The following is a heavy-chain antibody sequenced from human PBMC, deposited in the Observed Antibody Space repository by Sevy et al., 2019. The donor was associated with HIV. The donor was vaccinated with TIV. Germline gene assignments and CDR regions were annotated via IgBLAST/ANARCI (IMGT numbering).Heavy chain of an antibody. V-gene: IGHV1-69*10. CDR1: GGTFSSYA. CDR3: ARGLTIFGVVTGIYYYYYMDV. D-gene: IGHD3-3*01. CDR2: IIPILGIA. J-gene: IGHJ6*03. Sequence: ASVKVSCKASGGTFSSYAISWVRQAPGQGLEWMGGIIPILGIANYAQTFQGRVTITADKSTSTAYMELSSLRSEDTAVYYCARGLTIFGVVTGIYYYYYMDVWGKGTTVTVSS.